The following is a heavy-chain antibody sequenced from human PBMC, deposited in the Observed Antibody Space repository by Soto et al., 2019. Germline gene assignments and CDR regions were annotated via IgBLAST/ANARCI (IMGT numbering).Heavy chain of an antibody. CDR1: GGSISSYY. CDR3: AAVDMVRGTNQLDY. V-gene: IGHV4-59*01. J-gene: IGHJ4*02. Sequence: PSETLSLTCTVSGGSISSYYWSWIRQPPGKGLEWIGYIYYSGSTNYNPSLKSRVTISVDTSKNQFSLKLSSVTAADTAVYYCAAVDMVRGTNQLDYWGQGTLVTVSS. D-gene: IGHD3-10*01. CDR2: IYYSGST.